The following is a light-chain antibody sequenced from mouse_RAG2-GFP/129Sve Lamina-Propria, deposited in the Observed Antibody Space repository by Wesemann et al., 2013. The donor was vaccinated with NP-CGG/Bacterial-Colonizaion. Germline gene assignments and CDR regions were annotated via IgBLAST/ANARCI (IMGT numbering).Light chain of an antibody. J-gene: IGKJ2*01. CDR2: WAS. CDR3: QQYSSYPYMYT. CDR1: QDVGTA. V-gene: IGKV6-23*01. Sequence: DIVMTQSHKFMSTSVGDRVSITCKASQDVGTAVAWYQQKPGQSPKLLIYWASTRHTGVPDRFTGSGSGKDFTLTISNVQSEDLADYFCQQYSSYPYMYTFGGGTKLEIK.